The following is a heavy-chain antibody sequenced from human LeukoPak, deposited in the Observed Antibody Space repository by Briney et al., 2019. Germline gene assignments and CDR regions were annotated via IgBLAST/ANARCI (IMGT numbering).Heavy chain of an antibody. CDR3: ARSRVRYYDSSGYYPMDWLDP. J-gene: IGHJ5*02. Sequence: GASVKVSCKASGYTFTSYGISWVRQAPGQGLEWMGWISAYNGNTNYAQKLQGRVTMTTDTSTSTAYMELRSLRSDDTAVYYCARSRVRYYDSSGYYPMDWLDPWGQGTLVTVSS. CDR2: ISAYNGNT. V-gene: IGHV1-18*01. D-gene: IGHD3-22*01. CDR1: GYTFTSYG.